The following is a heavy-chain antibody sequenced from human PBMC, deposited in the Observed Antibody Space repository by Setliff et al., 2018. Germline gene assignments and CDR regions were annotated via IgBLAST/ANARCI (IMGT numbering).Heavy chain of an antibody. J-gene: IGHJ4*02. V-gene: IGHV4-59*11. CDR2: IYYSGST. CDR1: GGSISSHY. Sequence: KPSETLSLTCTVSGGSISSHYWSWIRQPPGKGLEWLGNIYYSGSTNYNPSLKSRVTISVDTSKKQFSLKLSSVTAADTAVYYCARETIDARGDFDYGGQGTLVTVSS. CDR3: ARETIDARGDFDY. D-gene: IGHD2-15*01.